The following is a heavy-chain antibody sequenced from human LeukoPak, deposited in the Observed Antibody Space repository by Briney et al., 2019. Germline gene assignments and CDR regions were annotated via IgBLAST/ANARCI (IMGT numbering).Heavy chain of an antibody. CDR2: ISANGGGT. J-gene: IGHJ4*02. Sequence: GGSLRLSCAASGFTFSNYAINWVRQAPGKGLEWVSGISANGGGTYYADSVKGRFTISRDNSKNTLYLQMNSLRAEDTAVYYCARASKVVVTAIPYWGQGTLVTVSS. V-gene: IGHV3-23*01. D-gene: IGHD2-21*02. CDR1: GFTFSNYA. CDR3: ARASKVVVTAIPY.